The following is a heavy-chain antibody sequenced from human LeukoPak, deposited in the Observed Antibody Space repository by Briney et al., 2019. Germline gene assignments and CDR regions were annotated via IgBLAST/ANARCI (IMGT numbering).Heavy chain of an antibody. CDR1: GGSISSGDYY. Sequence: SETLSLTCTVSGGSISSGDYYWSWIRQPPGKDLEWIRYIYYSGSTYYNPSLKSRVTISVDTSKNPFSLKLSSVTSADTAVYYCARGCSYSSGWYGAFDIWGQGTMVTVSS. V-gene: IGHV4-30-4*01. CDR2: IYYSGST. D-gene: IGHD6-19*01. CDR3: ARGCSYSSGWYGAFDI. J-gene: IGHJ3*02.